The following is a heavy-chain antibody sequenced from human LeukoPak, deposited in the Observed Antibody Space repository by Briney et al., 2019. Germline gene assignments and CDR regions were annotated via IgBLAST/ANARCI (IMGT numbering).Heavy chain of an antibody. CDR2: INTYNGNT. V-gene: IGHV1-18*01. CDR1: AYTFTNYG. CDR3: ARDMLVANDAFDI. Sequence: ASVKVSCKASAYTFTNYGISWVRQVPGQGLEWMGWINTYNGNTNYAQKLQGRVTMTTDTSTSTAYMELRSLRSDDTAVYYCARDMLVANDAFDIWGQGTMVTV. J-gene: IGHJ3*02. D-gene: IGHD2-15*01.